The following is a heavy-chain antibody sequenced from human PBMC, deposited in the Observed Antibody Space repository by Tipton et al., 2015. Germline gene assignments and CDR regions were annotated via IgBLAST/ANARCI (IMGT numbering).Heavy chain of an antibody. CDR1: GGTISSTNYY. V-gene: IGHV4-39*07. D-gene: IGHD5-18*01. J-gene: IGHJ4*02. CDR2: IYYSGSS. CDR3: ARDDSALDS. Sequence: TLSLTCTVSGGTISSTNYYWGWIRQSPGRGLEWIGSIYYSGSSYYDPSLKSRVTMSINTSKNQFSLKLNSVTAADTAVYYCARDDSALDSWGQGTLVTVSS.